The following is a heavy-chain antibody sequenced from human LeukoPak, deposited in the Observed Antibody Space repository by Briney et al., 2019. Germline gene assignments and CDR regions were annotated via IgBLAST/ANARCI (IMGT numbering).Heavy chain of an antibody. D-gene: IGHD6-19*01. CDR3: ARASLYSSGWYNYSRTNWDWFDP. V-gene: IGHV4-34*01. Sequence: PAETLSLPYAVYGGSFSGYYWSWIRQPPGKGLEWIGEINHSGSTNYNPSLKSRVTISVDTFKNQFSLKLSSVTAADTAVYYCARASLYSSGWYNYSRTNWDWFDPWGQGTVDTVSS. J-gene: IGHJ5*02. CDR2: INHSGST. CDR1: GGSFSGYY.